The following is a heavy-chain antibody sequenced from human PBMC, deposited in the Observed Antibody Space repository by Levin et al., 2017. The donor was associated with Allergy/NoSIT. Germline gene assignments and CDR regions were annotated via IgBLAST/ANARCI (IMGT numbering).Heavy chain of an antibody. CDR3: ARATSRLVVAATFDL. CDR2: ISSTGTYI. D-gene: IGHD2-15*01. J-gene: IGHJ3*01. Sequence: GGSLRLSCAASEFTFSRYTMNWVRQAPGKGLVWVASISSTGTYIYYADSVMGRFTISRDNSKNSLFLQMNSLRADDTAVYYCARATSRLVVAATFDLWGQGTMVTVSS. V-gene: IGHV3-21*01. CDR1: EFTFSRYT.